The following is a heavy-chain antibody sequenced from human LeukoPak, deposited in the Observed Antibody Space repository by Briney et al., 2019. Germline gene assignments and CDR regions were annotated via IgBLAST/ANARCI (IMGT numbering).Heavy chain of an antibody. J-gene: IGHJ4*02. CDR1: GFTFSSYW. CDR3: ARVGGSKRGPFDY. V-gene: IGHV3-7*01. Sequence: PGGSLRLPCAASGFTFSSYWMSWVRQAPGKGLEWVANIKQDGSEKYYVDSVKGRFTISRDNAKNSLYLQMNSLRAEDTAVYYCARVGGSKRGPFDYWGQGTLVTVSS. CDR2: IKQDGSEK. D-gene: IGHD1-26*01.